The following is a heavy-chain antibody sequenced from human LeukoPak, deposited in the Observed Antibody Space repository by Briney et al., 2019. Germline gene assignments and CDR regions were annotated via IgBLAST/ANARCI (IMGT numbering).Heavy chain of an antibody. V-gene: IGHV2-70*11. CDR1: GCSLSTSGMC. J-gene: IGHJ4*02. CDR3: ARIKQTTYYYDSSGLSYFDY. D-gene: IGHD3-22*01. CDR2: IDWDDDK. Sequence: SGPTLVNPTQTLTLTCTFSGCSLSTSGMCVSWIRQPPGKALEWLARIDWDDDKYYSTSLKTRLTISKDTSKNQVVLTMTNMDPVDTATYYCARIKQTTYYYDSSGLSYFDYWGQGTLVTVSS.